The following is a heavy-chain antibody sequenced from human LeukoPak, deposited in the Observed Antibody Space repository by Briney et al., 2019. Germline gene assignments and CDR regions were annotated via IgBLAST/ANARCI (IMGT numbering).Heavy chain of an antibody. CDR1: GITFSSYG. V-gene: IGHV3-33*06. CDR2: IWYDGSNK. J-gene: IGHJ5*02. Sequence: GGSLRLSCAASGITFSSYGMHWVRQAPGKGLEWVAVIWYDGSNKYYADSVKGRFTISRDNSKNTLYLQMNSLRAEDTAVYYCAKDLGGQWLVFWFDPWGQGTLVTVSS. CDR3: AKDLGGQWLVFWFDP. D-gene: IGHD6-19*01.